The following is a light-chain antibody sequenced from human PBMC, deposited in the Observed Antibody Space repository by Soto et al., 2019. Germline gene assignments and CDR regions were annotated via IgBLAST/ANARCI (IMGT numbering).Light chain of an antibody. J-gene: IGKJ5*01. CDR1: QTVRNNY. V-gene: IGKV3-20*01. CDR3: QQYGSSSEIT. Sequence: ENVLTQSPGTLSLYPGERATLSCRASQTVRNNYLAWYQQKPGQAPRLLIYGASSRATGFPDRFSGSGSGTDFTLTISGLEPEDSAVYYCQQYGSSSEITFGQGTRLEIK. CDR2: GAS.